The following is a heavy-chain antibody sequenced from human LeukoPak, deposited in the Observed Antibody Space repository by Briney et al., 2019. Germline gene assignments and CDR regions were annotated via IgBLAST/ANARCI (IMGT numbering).Heavy chain of an antibody. J-gene: IGHJ4*02. D-gene: IGHD4-11*01. CDR3: AKSYFDYSTYYSYYFNL. V-gene: IGHV4-4*09. CDR2: VYTSGST. CDR1: GGSISGGY. Sequence: PSEALSLTCTVSGGSISGGYWSWIRQPPGRGLEWIGYVYTSGSTNYNPSLKSRVTISVDTSKSQFALKLSSVTAADTAVYYCAKSYFDYSTYYSYYFNLWGQGALVTVSS.